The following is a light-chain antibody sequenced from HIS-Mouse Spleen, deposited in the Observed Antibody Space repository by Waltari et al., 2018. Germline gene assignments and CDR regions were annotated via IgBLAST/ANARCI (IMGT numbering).Light chain of an antibody. CDR1: SRDVGGYHY. CDR2: DVS. Sequence: QSALTQPASVSGSPGQSIPISCTGTSRDVGGYHYFPWDQQHPGKATKLMIYDVSKRPSGVSNRFAGSKSGNTASLTISGLQAEDEADYYCSSYTSSSTEVFGGGTKLTVL. CDR3: SSYTSSSTEV. J-gene: IGLJ2*01. V-gene: IGLV2-14*03.